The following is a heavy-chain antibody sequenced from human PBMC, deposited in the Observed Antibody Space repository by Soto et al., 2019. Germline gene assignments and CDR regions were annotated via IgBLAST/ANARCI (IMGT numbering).Heavy chain of an antibody. J-gene: IGHJ4*02. CDR2: INHSGST. V-gene: IGHV4-34*01. CDR3: ARGVVAMVY. Sequence: QVQLQQWGAGLLKPSETLSLTCAVYGGSFSGYYWSWIRQPPGKGLEWIGEINHSGSTNYNPSLKSRVTISVDTSQIQFSLKLSSVTAADTAVYYCARGVVAMVYWGQGTLVTVSS. CDR1: GGSFSGYY. D-gene: IGHD2-21*01.